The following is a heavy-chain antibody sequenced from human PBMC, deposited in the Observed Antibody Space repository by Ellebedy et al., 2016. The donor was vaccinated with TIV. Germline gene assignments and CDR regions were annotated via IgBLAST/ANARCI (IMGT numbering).Heavy chain of an antibody. CDR3: AKDSFSSGWYENGLDY. J-gene: IGHJ4*02. CDR2: INSDGSST. D-gene: IGHD6-19*01. Sequence: GGSLRLXXAASGFTFSTYWMHWVRQAPGKGLVWVSHINSDGSSTSYADSVKGRFTISRDNSKNTLYLQMNSLRAEDTAVYYCAKDSFSSGWYENGLDYWGQGTLVTVSS. V-gene: IGHV3-74*01. CDR1: GFTFSTYW.